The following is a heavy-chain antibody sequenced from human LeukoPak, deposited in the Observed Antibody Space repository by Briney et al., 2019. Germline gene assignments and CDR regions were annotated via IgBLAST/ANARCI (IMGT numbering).Heavy chain of an antibody. CDR2: IKPDGYEK. CDR1: GFTFSTYC. D-gene: IGHD3-22*01. V-gene: IGHV3-7*01. CDR3: ARRAGSSGYYRQYYYYYMDV. J-gene: IGHJ6*03. Sequence: GGSLRLSCAASGFTFSTYCMTWLRQTPGKGLEWVANIKPDGYEKYYVDSVKGRFTIPRDNAKNSLYLQMDSLTAADTAVYYCARRAGSSGYYRQYYYYYMDVWGKGTTVTISS.